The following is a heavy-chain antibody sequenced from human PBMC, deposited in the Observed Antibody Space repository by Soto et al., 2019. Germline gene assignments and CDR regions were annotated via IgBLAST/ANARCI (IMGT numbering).Heavy chain of an antibody. CDR3: AKRVGATTIGGYYFDY. CDR1: GGSFSGYY. J-gene: IGHJ4*02. CDR2: INHGGST. V-gene: IGHV4-34*01. D-gene: IGHD1-26*01. Sequence: SETLSLTCAVYGGSFSGYYWGWIRQPPGEGLEWIGEINHGGSTNFNPSLKSRVTMSADTWKSQFSLKLTSVTAADTAVYYCAKRVGATTIGGYYFDYWGQGALVTVSS.